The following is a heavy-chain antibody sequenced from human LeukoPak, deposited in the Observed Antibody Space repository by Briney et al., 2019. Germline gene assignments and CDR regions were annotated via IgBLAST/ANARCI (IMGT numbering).Heavy chain of an antibody. V-gene: IGHV3-23*01. CDR3: ATVLVVADRTSNDY. CDR1: SFTFSRYA. D-gene: IGHD2-15*01. J-gene: IGHJ4*02. Sequence: GGSLILSRASTSFTFSRYAMSQVRQAPGKGLEWVSAISGSGGSTYYADSVKGRFTISRDHSKHTLYLQMTSLRAEDPAVYLCATVLVVADRTSNDYWGQGTLVTVSS. CDR2: ISGSGGST.